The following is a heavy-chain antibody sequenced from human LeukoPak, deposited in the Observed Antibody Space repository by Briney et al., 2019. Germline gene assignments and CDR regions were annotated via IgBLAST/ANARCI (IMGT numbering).Heavy chain of an antibody. Sequence: SETLSLTCTVSGGSISTYYGNWIRQAPGKGLEWIGYIYYSGSTNYNPSLKSRVTMSVDTSRNQFSMKLSSVTAADTAVYYCARYPILVYYYYGMDVWGQGTTVTVSS. CDR2: IYYSGST. D-gene: IGHD2-21*01. CDR3: ARYPILVYYYYGMDV. CDR1: GGSISTYY. J-gene: IGHJ6*02. V-gene: IGHV4-59*12.